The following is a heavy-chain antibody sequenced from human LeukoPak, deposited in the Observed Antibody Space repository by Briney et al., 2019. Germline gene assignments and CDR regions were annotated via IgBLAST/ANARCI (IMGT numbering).Heavy chain of an antibody. CDR2: IYYSGTT. CDR1: GGSLDSFY. J-gene: IGHJ4*02. V-gene: IGHV4-59*01. Sequence: PSETLSLTCTVSGGSLDSFYWSWIRQPPGKRLEYIGYIYYSGTTNYDPSLKGRVTISVDMSKNQFSLKLISVTAADTAVYYCARDPPGKGALDFWGQGTLVTVSS. CDR3: ARDPPGKGALDF. D-gene: IGHD3-16*01.